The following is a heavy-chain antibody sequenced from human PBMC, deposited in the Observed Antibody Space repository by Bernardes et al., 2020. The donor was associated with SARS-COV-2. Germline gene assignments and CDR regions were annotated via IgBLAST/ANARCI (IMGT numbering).Heavy chain of an antibody. CDR1: GDSIRTSDYY. J-gene: IGHJ6*02. CDR3: ARHVYSYDITGGMDV. D-gene: IGHD3-9*01. V-gene: IGHV4-39*01. CDR2: RYRDGST. Sequence: SETLSLTCSVPGDSIRTSDYYWGWIRRPPGKGLEWIGSRYRDGSTYYDPSLKSRVTISADTSKNQFSLKPTPVTSTDTAVYFCARHVYSYDITGGMDVWGQGTTVTVSS.